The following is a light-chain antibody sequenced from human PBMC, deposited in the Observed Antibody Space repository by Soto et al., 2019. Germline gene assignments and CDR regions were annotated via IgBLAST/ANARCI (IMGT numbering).Light chain of an antibody. CDR1: QGISSW. CDR2: AAS. J-gene: IGKJ4*01. Sequence: DIQIAQSPSSVSASVGDRVTINCRASQGISSWLAWYQQKPGKAPELLIYAASTLQSGVPSRFSGSGSGTDFTLTISCLQSEDFATYYCQQYYSFPLTVGGGTKVDIK. V-gene: IGKV1-12*01. CDR3: QQYYSFPLT.